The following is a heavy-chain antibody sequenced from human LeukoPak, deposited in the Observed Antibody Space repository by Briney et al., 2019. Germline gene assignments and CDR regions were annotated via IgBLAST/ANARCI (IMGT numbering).Heavy chain of an antibody. CDR2: IKQDGSEK. J-gene: IGHJ4*02. CDR1: GFTFNYYW. CDR3: ARDLSWRTGSLDY. Sequence: GGSLRLSCASSGFTFNYYWMTWVRQAPGKGLEWVANIKQDGSEKYYVDSVKGRFTISRDNAKNSLYLQMSGLRAEDTALYYCARDLSWRTGSLDYWGRGTMVTVSS. D-gene: IGHD2-8*02. V-gene: IGHV3-7*05.